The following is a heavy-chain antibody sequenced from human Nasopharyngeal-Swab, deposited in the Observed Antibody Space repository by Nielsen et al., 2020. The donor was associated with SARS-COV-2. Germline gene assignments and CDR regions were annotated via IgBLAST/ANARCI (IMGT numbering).Heavy chain of an antibody. Sequence: ASVKVSCKASGYTFTSNVLNWVRQAPGQGPEYIGWISTKTGAPTYAQAFTGSFVISLDTSVSTTYLQISSLKADDTAVYYCARENQEYANIWIDYWGQGTQVTVSS. CDR1: GYTFTSNV. D-gene: IGHD1-1*01. V-gene: IGHV7-4-1*02. CDR2: ISTKTGAP. J-gene: IGHJ4*02. CDR3: ARENQEYANIWIDY.